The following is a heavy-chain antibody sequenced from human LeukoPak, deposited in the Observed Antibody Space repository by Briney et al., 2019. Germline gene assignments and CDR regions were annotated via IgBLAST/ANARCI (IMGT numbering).Heavy chain of an antibody. V-gene: IGHV4-30-2*01. Sequence: NPSETLSLTCTVSGGSISSGGYYWSWIRQPPGKGLEWIGYIYHSGSTYYNPSLKSRVIISVDRSKNQFSLKLSSVTAADTAVYYCARDRPGQLEPDYFDYWGQGTLVTVSS. D-gene: IGHD1-1*01. CDR2: IYHSGST. CDR1: GGSISSGGYY. J-gene: IGHJ4*02. CDR3: ARDRPGQLEPDYFDY.